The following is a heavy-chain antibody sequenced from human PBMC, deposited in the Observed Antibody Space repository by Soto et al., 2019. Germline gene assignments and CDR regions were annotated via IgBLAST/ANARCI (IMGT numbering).Heavy chain of an antibody. J-gene: IGHJ4*02. V-gene: IGHV3-74*01. CDR2: INPEITTK. CDR1: GIDLSIYW. Sequence: EAQLVESGGGLVQPGGSWGLSGTGQGIDLSIYWMSWVRQARGKGRVWVSRINPEITTKSYADSWKGRFTISRDNAENTLFLHMNSLSAEDTGVYYCTKDTFGGRDSWGQGTLVTVSS. D-gene: IGHD2-15*01. CDR3: TKDTFGGRDS.